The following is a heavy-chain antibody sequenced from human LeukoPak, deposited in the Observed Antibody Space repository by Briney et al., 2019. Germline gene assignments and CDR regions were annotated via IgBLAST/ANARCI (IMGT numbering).Heavy chain of an antibody. CDR3: ARGDARPY. V-gene: IGHV3-74*03. D-gene: IGHD6-6*01. CDR1: GFTFSSYW. CDR2: INSDGSST. J-gene: IGHJ4*02. Sequence: GGSLRLSCAASGFTFSSYWMNWVRQAPGKGLGWVSRINSDGSSTTYADSVKGRFTISRDNAKNTLYLQMNSLRAEDTAVYYCARGDARPYWGQGTLVTVSS.